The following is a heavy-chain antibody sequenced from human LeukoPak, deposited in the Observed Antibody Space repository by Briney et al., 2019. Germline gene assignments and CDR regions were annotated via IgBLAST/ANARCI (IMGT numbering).Heavy chain of an antibody. CDR2: IYYSGST. D-gene: IGHD3-10*01. Sequence: KSSETLSLTCTVSGGSVSSGSYYWSWIRQPPGKGLEWIGYIYYSGSTNYNPSLKSRVTISVDTSKNQFSLKLSSVTAADTAVYYCARVLWFGALRGTSNWFDPWGQGTLATVSS. J-gene: IGHJ5*02. V-gene: IGHV4-61*01. CDR1: GGSVSSGSYY. CDR3: ARVLWFGALRGTSNWFDP.